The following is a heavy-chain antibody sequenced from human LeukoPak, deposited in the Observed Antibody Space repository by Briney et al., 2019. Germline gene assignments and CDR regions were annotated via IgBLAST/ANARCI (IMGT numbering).Heavy chain of an antibody. J-gene: IGHJ4*02. CDR2: IYYSGST. D-gene: IGHD6-13*01. V-gene: IGHV4-59*08. CDR1: GGSISSYY. CDR3: ESLGESSSRVY. Sequence: PSETLSLTCTISGGSISSYYWSWIRQPPGKGLKWIGYIYYSGSTNYNPSLKSRVTISVDTSKNQFSLKLSSVTAADTAVYYCESLGESSSRVYWGQGTLVTVSS.